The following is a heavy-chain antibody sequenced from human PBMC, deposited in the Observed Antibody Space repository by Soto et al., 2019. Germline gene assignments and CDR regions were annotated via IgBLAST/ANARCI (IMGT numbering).Heavy chain of an antibody. CDR1: GGSISNYY. D-gene: IGHD3-9*01. CDR3: ARGKKAYYDILTGYPMYYYYGMDI. V-gene: IGHV4-59*01. Sequence: SETLSLTCTVSGGSISNYYWSWIRQPPGKGLEWIGYIYYSGSTNYNPSLKSRVTISVDTSKNQFSLKLSSVTAADTAVYYCARGKKAYYDILTGYPMYYYYGMDIWGQGTTVTVSS. CDR2: IYYSGST. J-gene: IGHJ6*02.